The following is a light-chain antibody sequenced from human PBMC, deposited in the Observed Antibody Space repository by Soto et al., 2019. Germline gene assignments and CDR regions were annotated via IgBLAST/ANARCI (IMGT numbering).Light chain of an antibody. CDR2: KAS. CDR1: QSISSW. Sequence: DIQMTQSPSTLSASVGDRVTITCRASQSISSWLAWYQQKPGKAPKLRIYKASSLKSGVPSRFSGSGSGTGFTLTIRSLQPDDFATYYCQQYNSYPRTFGQGTTVEIK. J-gene: IGKJ1*01. CDR3: QQYNSYPRT. V-gene: IGKV1-5*03.